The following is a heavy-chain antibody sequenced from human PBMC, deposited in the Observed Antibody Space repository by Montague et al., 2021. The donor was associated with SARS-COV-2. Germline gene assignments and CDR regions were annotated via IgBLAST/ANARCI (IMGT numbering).Heavy chain of an antibody. CDR1: GDSISSSSYN. CDR2: VHYSGRP. Sequence: SETLSLTSTVSGDSISSSSYNWGWIRQPPGKGLEWIGSVHYSGRPYYNPSLKSRVTIYVDTSKNQLSLKLSSVTAADTAVYYCTRHVHMTRPEPSRGFEDWGQGTLVTGSS. CDR3: TRHVHMTRPEPSRGFED. V-gene: IGHV4-39*01. D-gene: IGHD1-1*01. J-gene: IGHJ4*01.